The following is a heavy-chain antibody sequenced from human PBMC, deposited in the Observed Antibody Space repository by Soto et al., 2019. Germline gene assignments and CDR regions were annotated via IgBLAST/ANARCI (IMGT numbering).Heavy chain of an antibody. CDR2: ISAYNGNT. Sequence: ASVKVSCKASGYTFTSYGISWVRQAPGQGLEWMGWISAYNGNTNYAQKLQGRVTMTTDTSTSTAYMELRSLRSDDTAVYYCARDLPRFTYYYDSSGYYFGYWGQGTLVPVCS. D-gene: IGHD3-22*01. CDR1: GYTFTSYG. J-gene: IGHJ4*02. V-gene: IGHV1-18*04. CDR3: ARDLPRFTYYYDSSGYYFGY.